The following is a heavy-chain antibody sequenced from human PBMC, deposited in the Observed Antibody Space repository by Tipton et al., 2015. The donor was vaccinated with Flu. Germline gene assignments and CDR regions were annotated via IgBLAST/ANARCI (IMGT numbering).Heavy chain of an antibody. V-gene: IGHV3-30*02. CDR3: AKAYTDGRYGMDV. CDR1: GFSFTSYG. Sequence: SGFSFTSYGMHWVRQAPGKGLEWVAYIRHDGSNKYYADSVMAQFTISRDNSKNTMFLQMNSLRPEDTAVYYCAKAYTDGRYGMDVWGQGTTVTVSS. D-gene: IGHD3-16*01. CDR2: IRHDGSNK. J-gene: IGHJ6*02.